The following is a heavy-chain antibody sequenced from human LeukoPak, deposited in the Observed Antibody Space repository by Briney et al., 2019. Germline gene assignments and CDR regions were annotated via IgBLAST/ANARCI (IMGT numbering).Heavy chain of an antibody. D-gene: IGHD3-22*01. Sequence: SETLSLTCAASGGSISSGGYSWSWIRQPPGKGLEWIGYIYHSGSTYYSPSLKSRVTISVDRSKNQFSLKLSSVTAADTAVYYCARSGGDYYDSSGYYPRPYYFDYWGQGTLVTVSS. V-gene: IGHV4-30-2*01. CDR3: ARSGGDYYDSSGYYPRPYYFDY. CDR2: IYHSGST. J-gene: IGHJ4*02. CDR1: GGSISSGGYS.